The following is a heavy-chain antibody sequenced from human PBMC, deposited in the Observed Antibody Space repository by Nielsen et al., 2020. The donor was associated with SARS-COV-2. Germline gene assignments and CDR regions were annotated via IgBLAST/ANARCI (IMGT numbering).Heavy chain of an antibody. D-gene: IGHD2-21*02. V-gene: IGHV3-9*01. Sequence: SLKISCAASGFTFDDYAMHWVRQAPGKGLEWVSGISWNSGSIAYADSVKGRFTISRDNAKNSLFLQMNSLRVDDTAFYFCARDVRPGVTSWFEFAMDVWGLGIAVTV. CDR1: GFTFDDYA. J-gene: IGHJ6*02. CDR2: ISWNSGSI. CDR3: ARDVRPGVTSWFEFAMDV.